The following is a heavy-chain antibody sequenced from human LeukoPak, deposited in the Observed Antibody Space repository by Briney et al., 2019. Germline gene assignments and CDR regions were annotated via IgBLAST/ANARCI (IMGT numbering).Heavy chain of an antibody. CDR2: ISSSGSTI. J-gene: IGHJ4*02. D-gene: IGHD3-10*01. V-gene: IGHV3-11*01. CDR1: GFTFSDYY. Sequence: GGSLRLSCAASGFTFSDYYMSWIRQAPGKGLEWVSYISSSGSTIYYADSVKGRFTISRDNAKNSLYLPMNSLRAEDTAVYYCARMEVVAGSEFDYWGQGTLVTVSS. CDR3: ARMEVVAGSEFDY.